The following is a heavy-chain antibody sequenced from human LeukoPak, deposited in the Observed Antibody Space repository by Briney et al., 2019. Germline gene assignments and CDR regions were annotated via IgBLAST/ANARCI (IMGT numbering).Heavy chain of an antibody. V-gene: IGHV4-39*07. J-gene: IGHJ5*02. CDR3: ARSRGVPRWFGP. CDR2: IFNGGST. Sequence: SETLSLTCTVSGDSISSGSYYWGWIRQPRGKGLEWIGNIFNGGSTYYNPSLKSRVTISLDTSKNQFSLRLTSVTAADTAVYFCARSRGVPRWFGPWGQGTLVTVSS. D-gene: IGHD5-24*01. CDR1: GDSISSGSYY.